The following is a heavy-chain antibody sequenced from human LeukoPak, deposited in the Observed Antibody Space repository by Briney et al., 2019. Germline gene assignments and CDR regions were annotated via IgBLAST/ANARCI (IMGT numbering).Heavy chain of an antibody. Sequence: SETLSLTCTVSGGSISTFSWSWVRQSPGKGLEWIGSIYSSTTNFNPSFKSRVAMSVDTSKNQFSLRLNSVTTADSAVYYCARDTTVASGIGFWGKRTLVTVSS. D-gene: IGHD1-14*01. CDR3: ARDTTVASGIGF. J-gene: IGHJ4*02. CDR2: IYSSTT. CDR1: GGSISTFS. V-gene: IGHV4-59*01.